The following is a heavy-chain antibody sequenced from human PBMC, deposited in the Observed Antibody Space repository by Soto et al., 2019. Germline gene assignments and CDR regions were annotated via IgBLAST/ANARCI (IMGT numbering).Heavy chain of an antibody. CDR1: GYTLTELS. V-gene: IGHV1-24*01. D-gene: IGHD5-12*01. CDR3: ATEPRNVRGFDP. Sequence: ASVKVSCKVSGYTLTELSMHWVLQAPGKGLEWMGGFDPEDGETIYAQKFQGRVTMTEDTSTDTAYMELSSLRSEDTAVYYCATEPRNVRGFDPWGQGSLVIVSA. J-gene: IGHJ5*01. CDR2: FDPEDGET.